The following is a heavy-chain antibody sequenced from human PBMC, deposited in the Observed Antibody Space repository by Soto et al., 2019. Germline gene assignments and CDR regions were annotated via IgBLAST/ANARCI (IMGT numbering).Heavy chain of an antibody. CDR3: AKVTCGDYEVGFDY. CDR2: ISYDGSNK. J-gene: IGHJ4*02. Sequence: QVQLVESGGGVVQPGRSLRLSCAASGFTFSSYGMHWVRQAPGKGLEWVAVISYDGSNKYYADSVKGRFTISRDNSKNTLYLQMNSLRAEDTAVYYCAKVTCGDYEVGFDYWGQGTLVTVSS. CDR1: GFTFSSYG. D-gene: IGHD4-17*01. V-gene: IGHV3-30*18.